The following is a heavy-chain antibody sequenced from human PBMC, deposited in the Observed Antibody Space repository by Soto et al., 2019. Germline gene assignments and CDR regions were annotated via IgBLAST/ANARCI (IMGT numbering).Heavy chain of an antibody. D-gene: IGHD6-13*01. CDR3: ARKLIAASGTFDY. Sequence: ASVKVSCKASGYTFTGYYLHWVRQAPGQGLEWMGWINPNTGVTSNAQKFQGRVTMTRETSIRTAHMELSRLRSDDTAIYYCARKLIAASGTFDYWGQGTLVTVSS. J-gene: IGHJ4*02. CDR1: GYTFTGYY. V-gene: IGHV1-2*02. CDR2: INPNTGVT.